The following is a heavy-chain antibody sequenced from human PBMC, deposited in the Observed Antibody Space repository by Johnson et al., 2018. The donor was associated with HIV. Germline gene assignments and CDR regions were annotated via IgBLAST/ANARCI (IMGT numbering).Heavy chain of an antibody. V-gene: IGHV3-9*01. D-gene: IGHD6-13*01. CDR3: ARHWAAGIAAATMWWHAFDI. CDR2: ISWNSGSI. Sequence: VQLVESGGGLVQPGRSLRLSCAASGFIFDHYVMHWVRQAPGKGLEWVSGISWNSGSIGYADSVKGRFTISRDNSKNTLYLQMNSLRAEDTAVYYCARHWAAGIAAATMWWHAFDIWGQGTMVTVSS. J-gene: IGHJ3*02. CDR1: GFIFDHYV.